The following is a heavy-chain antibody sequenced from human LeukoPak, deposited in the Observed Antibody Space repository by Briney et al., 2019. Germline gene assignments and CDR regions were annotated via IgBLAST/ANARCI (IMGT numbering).Heavy chain of an antibody. Sequence: ASVKVSCEASGYTFTAYGISWVRQAPGQGLEWMGWISPYNGNRNYAQKLQGRVTMTTDTSTSTAYMELRSLRSDDTAVYYCARDQSYYDILTGYLFDPWGQGTLVTVSS. V-gene: IGHV1-18*01. J-gene: IGHJ5*02. CDR2: ISPYNGNR. CDR3: ARDQSYYDILTGYLFDP. D-gene: IGHD3-9*01. CDR1: GYTFTAYG.